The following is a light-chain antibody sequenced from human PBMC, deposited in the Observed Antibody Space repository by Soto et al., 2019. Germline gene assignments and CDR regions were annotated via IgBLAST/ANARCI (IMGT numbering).Light chain of an antibody. CDR3: QSYDSSLSGPRV. CDR1: SSNIGAGYD. J-gene: IGLJ3*02. V-gene: IGLV1-40*01. CDR2: GNS. Sequence: QSVLTQPPSASGTPGQRVTISCSGSSSNIGAGYDVHWYQQLPGTAPKLLIYGNSNRPSGVPDRFSGSKSGTSASLAITGLQAEDEADYYCQSYDSSLSGPRVFGGGTKLTVL.